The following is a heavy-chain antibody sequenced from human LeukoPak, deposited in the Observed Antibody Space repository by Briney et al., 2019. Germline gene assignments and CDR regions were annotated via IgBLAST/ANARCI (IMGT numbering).Heavy chain of an antibody. CDR2: IRYDGSNK. Sequence: GGSLRLSCAASGFTFSSYGMHWVRQAPGKGLEWVAFIRYDGSNKYYADSVKGRFTISRDNSKNTLYLQMNSLRAEDTAVYYCAKPTPITHLEWDYYFDYWGQGTLVTVSS. CDR1: GFTFSSYG. D-gene: IGHD3-3*01. CDR3: AKPTPITHLEWDYYFDY. J-gene: IGHJ4*02. V-gene: IGHV3-30*02.